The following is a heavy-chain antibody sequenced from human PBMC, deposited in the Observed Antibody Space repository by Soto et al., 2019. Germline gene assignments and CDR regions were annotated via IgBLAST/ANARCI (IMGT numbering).Heavy chain of an antibody. V-gene: IGHV4-59*01. CDR1: GGSISSYY. CDR2: IYYSGST. Sequence: SETLSLTCTVSGGSISSYYWSWIRQPPGKGLEWIGYIYYSGSTNYNPSLKSRVTISVDTSKNQFSLKLSSVTAADTAVYYCAGDIVVVPAAIHNMHHDACDSWGQWTMVTVAS. D-gene: IGHD2-2*01. J-gene: IGHJ3*02. CDR3: AGDIVVVPAAIHNMHHDACDS.